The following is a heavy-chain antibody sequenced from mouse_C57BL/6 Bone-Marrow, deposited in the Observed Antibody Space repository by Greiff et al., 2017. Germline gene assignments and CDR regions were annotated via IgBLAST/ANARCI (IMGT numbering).Heavy chain of an antibody. V-gene: IGHV1-81*01. D-gene: IGHD1-1*01. Sequence: QVQLKESGAELARPGASVKLSCKASGYTFTSYGISWVKQRPGQGLEWIGEIYPRSGNTYYNEKFKGKATLTADKSSSTAYMELRSLTSEDSAVYFCARNYGSRFFAYWGQGTLVTVSA. CDR1: GYTFTSYG. CDR2: IYPRSGNT. J-gene: IGHJ3*01. CDR3: ARNYGSRFFAY.